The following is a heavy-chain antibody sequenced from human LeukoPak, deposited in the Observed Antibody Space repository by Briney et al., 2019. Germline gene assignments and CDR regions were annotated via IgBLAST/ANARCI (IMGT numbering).Heavy chain of an antibody. CDR1: GITFSSYS. CDR2: ISSSGSTI. D-gene: IGHD6-19*01. J-gene: IGHJ4*02. Sequence: GGSLRLSCAASGITFSSYSMNWVRQAPGKGLEWVSYISSSGSTIYYADSVKGRFTISRDNAKNSLYLQMNSLRAEDTAVYYCARGYSSGWYSNDYWGQGTLVTVSS. V-gene: IGHV3-48*04. CDR3: ARGYSSGWYSNDY.